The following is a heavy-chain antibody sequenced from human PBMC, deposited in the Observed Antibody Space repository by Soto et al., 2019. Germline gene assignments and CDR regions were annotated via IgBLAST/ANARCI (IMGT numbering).Heavy chain of an antibody. CDR1: GYSFTSYW. D-gene: IGHD5-18*01. V-gene: IGHV5-51*01. J-gene: IGHJ4*02. Sequence: PGESLKISCKGSGYSFTSYWIGWVRQMPGKGLEWMGIIYPGDSDTRYSTSFQGQVTISADKSISTAYPQWSSLKASYTAMYYCPRLDTAMATDYWGQGTLVTVSS. CDR2: IYPGDSDT. CDR3: PRLDTAMATDY.